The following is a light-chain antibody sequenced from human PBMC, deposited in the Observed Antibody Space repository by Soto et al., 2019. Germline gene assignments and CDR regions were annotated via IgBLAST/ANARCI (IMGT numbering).Light chain of an antibody. V-gene: IGKV4-1*01. CDR1: QTILYSSNNKSY. CDR3: QKYYNPQV. CDR2: WAS. Sequence: DIVMTQSPDSLAVSLGERATINCKSSQTILYSSNNKSYLGWYQQKPGQPPKLLIYWASTRESGVPDRFSGSGSGTDFAVNMCRLQGEEVAVYFWQKYYNPQVLGQGTKVEIK. J-gene: IGKJ1*01.